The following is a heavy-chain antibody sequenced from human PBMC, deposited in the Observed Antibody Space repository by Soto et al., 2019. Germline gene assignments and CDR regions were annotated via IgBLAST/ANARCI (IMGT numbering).Heavy chain of an antibody. CDR3: ARSQGSSTSLEIYYYYYYGMDV. CDR2: IIPISGTA. J-gene: IGHJ6*02. Sequence: QVQLVQSGAEVKKPGSSVKVSCKASGGTFGSYAISWVRQAPGQGLEWMGGIIPISGTANYEQKFQGRVTSTADDSTSTAYMELSSRRPEDTAVYYCARSQGSSTSLEIYYYYYYGMDVWGQGTTVTVSS. D-gene: IGHD2-2*01. CDR1: GGTFGSYA. V-gene: IGHV1-69*01.